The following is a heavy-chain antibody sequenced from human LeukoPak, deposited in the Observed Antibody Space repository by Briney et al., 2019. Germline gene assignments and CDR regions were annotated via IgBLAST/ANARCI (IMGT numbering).Heavy chain of an antibody. CDR1: GYTFTGYY. D-gene: IGHD5-18*01. CDR3: ARGIDTAMANNDY. CDR2: INPNSGGT. Sequence: ASVKASCKASGYTFTGYYMHWVRQAPGQGLEWMGRINPNSGGTNYAQKFQGRVTMTRDTSISTAYMELSRLRSDDTAVYYCARGIDTAMANNDYWGQGTLVTVSS. J-gene: IGHJ4*02. V-gene: IGHV1-2*06.